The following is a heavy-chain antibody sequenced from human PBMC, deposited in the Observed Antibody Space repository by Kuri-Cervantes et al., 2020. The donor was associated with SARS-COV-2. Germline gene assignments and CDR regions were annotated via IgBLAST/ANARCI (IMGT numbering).Heavy chain of an antibody. CDR1: GYTFTSYD. CDR3: ARGRGYYGSETYYNNFDY. D-gene: IGHD3-10*01. V-gene: IGHV1-8*03. J-gene: IGHJ4*02. CDR2: MNPDSGNT. Sequence: ASVKVSCKASGYTFTSYDINWVRQATGQGLERMGWMNPDSGNTGYAQKFQGRLTITRDTSISTAYMELSSLRSEDTAVYYCARGRGYYGSETYYNNFDYWGQGTLVTVSS.